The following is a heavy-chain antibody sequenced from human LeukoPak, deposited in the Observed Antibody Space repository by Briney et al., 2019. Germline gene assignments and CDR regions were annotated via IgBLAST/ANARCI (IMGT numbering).Heavy chain of an antibody. CDR2: ISYTGTT. CDR1: GGFVSSDY. V-gene: IGHV4-39*01. Sequence: SETLSLTCTVSGGFVSSDYWGWIRHFPGKGLEWIGTISYTGTTHFNPSLRSRVTLYVDTSKNQFSLNPNSVTAADTAIYYCAKPRVGPLYYMDIWGRGTTVTVSS. D-gene: IGHD3-16*01. J-gene: IGHJ6*03. CDR3: AKPRVGPLYYMDI.